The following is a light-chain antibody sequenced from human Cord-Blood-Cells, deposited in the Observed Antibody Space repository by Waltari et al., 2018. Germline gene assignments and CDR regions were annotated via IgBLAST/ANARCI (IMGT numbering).Light chain of an antibody. J-gene: IGKJ2*01. CDR1: QSVLYSSNNKNY. CDR3: QQYYSTPYT. CDR2: WAS. V-gene: IGKV4-1*01. Sequence: DIVMTQSPDSLDVSLGGGATINCQSSQSVLYSSNNKNYLAWYQQKPGQPPKLLIYWASTRESGVPDRFSGSGSGTDFTLTISSLQAEDVAVYYCQQYYSTPYTFGQGTKLEIK.